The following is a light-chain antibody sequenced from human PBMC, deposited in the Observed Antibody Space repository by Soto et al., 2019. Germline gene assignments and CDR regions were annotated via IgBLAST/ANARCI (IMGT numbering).Light chain of an antibody. V-gene: IGKV1-39*01. CDR2: GAY. Sequence: EIQMTQSPSSLSASVGETVTLTCRASHTIATYLYWYRQKSGKVPEVLIYGAYSLQRGVTARFTGCGYGSDFTITISSLQPEDFATYFCQLFYYYPHTFGQGTKLEV. J-gene: IGKJ2*01. CDR3: QLFYYYPHT. CDR1: HTIATY.